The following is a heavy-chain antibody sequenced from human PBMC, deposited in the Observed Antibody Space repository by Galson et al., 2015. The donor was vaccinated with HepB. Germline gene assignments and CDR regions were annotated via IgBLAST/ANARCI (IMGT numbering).Heavy chain of an antibody. CDR1: GFTFSSYS. J-gene: IGHJ3*02. CDR2: ISGRGTYI. D-gene: IGHD2-2*01. CDR3: SGYGSSSRCPWGAFDI. V-gene: IGHV3-21*01. Sequence: SLRLSCAASGFTFSSYSMTWVRQAPGKGLEWVSSISGRGTYIYYADSVKGRFTISRDNAKNSLFLQTNSLGAEDTAVYFWSGYGSSSRCPWGAFDIWGQGTMLTVSS.